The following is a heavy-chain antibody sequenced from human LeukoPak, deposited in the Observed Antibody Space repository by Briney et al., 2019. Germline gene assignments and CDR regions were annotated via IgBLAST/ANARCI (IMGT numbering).Heavy chain of an antibody. D-gene: IGHD2-8*01. Sequence: SETLSHTCAVYGGSFSGYYWSWIRQPPGKGLEWIGEINHSGSTNYNPSLKSRVTISVDTSKNQFSLKLSSVTAADTAVYYCARGYIVLMVYARDNWFDPWGQGTLVTVSS. CDR2: INHSGST. CDR1: GGSFSGYY. CDR3: ARGYIVLMVYARDNWFDP. J-gene: IGHJ5*02. V-gene: IGHV4-34*01.